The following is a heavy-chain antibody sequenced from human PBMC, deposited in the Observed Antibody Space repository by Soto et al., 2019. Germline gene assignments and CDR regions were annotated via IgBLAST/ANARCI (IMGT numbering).Heavy chain of an antibody. D-gene: IGHD2-15*01. V-gene: IGHV4-34*01. CDR3: AGTGYYYYYYGMDV. CDR1: GRPFGGYY. CDR2: INHSGST. Sequence: SETLCLPVAVYGRPFGGYYWSGVLQPPGKGLEWIGEINHSGSTNYNPSLKSRVTISVDTSKNQFSLKLSSVTAADTAVYYCAGTGYYYYYYGMDVWGQGTTVTVSS. J-gene: IGHJ6*02.